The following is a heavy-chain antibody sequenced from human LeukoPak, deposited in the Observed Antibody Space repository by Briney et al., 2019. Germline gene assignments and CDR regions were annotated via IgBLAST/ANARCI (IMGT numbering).Heavy chain of an antibody. CDR2: ISYDGSNK. CDR1: GFTFSSYS. V-gene: IGHV3-30*03. CDR3: ARDSSGPLY. D-gene: IGHD6-19*01. J-gene: IGHJ4*02. Sequence: GGSLRLSCAASGFTFSSYSMNWVRQAPGKGLEWLAVISYDGSNKYYADSVKGRFTISRDNSKNTLYLQMNSLRAEDTAVYYCARDSSGPLYWGQGTLVTVSS.